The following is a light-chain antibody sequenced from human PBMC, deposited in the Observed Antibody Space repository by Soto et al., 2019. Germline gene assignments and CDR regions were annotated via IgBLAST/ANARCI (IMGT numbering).Light chain of an antibody. CDR2: KAS. CDR3: QHFNDYYVA. J-gene: IGKJ4*02. CDR1: QTIYIW. Sequence: DIPMTQSPSTLSASVGDRVTITCRASQTIYIWLGWYQQKPGKAPRVVINKASTLESGVPSRFSGSGLGKEFTLTIDSLQADDFATYCRQHFNDYYVAFGRGTRVEVK. V-gene: IGKV1-5*03.